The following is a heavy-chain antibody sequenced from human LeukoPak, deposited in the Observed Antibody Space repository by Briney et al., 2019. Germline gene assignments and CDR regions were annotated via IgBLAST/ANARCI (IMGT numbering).Heavy chain of an antibody. V-gene: IGHV3-21*01. J-gene: IGHJ4*02. CDR2: ISSSSSYI. CDR1: GFTFSSYS. D-gene: IGHD2-2*01. CDR3: ARGGPYCSSTSCFDFDY. Sequence: GGSLRLPCAASGFTFSSYSMNCVRQAPGKGLEWVSSISSSSSYIYYADSVKGRFTISRDNAKNSLYLQMNSLRAEDTAVYYCARGGPYCSSTSCFDFDYWGQGTLVTVSS.